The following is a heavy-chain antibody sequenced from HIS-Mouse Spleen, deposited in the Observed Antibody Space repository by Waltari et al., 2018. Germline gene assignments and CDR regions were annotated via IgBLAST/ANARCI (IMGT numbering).Heavy chain of an antibody. Sequence: QLQLQESGPGLVKPSETLSLTCTVSGGPISSSSYYWGWLRQPPGKGLEWFGSIYYSGSTYYNPSLKSRVTISVDTSKNQFSLKLSSVTAADTAVYYCAREIPYSSSWYDWYFDLWGRGTLVTVSS. CDR1: GGPISSSSYY. CDR3: AREIPYSSSWYDWYFDL. D-gene: IGHD6-13*01. J-gene: IGHJ2*01. CDR2: IYYSGST. V-gene: IGHV4-39*07.